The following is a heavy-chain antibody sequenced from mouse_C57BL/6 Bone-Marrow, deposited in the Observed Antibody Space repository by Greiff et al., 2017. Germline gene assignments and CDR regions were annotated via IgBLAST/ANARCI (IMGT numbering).Heavy chain of an antibody. V-gene: IGHV1-69*01. Sequence: QVQLQQPGAELVMPGASVKLSCKASGYTFTSYWMHWVKQRPGQGLEWIGEIDPSDSYTNYNQKFKGKSTLTVDKSSSTAYMQRSSLTSEDTAVYYCSRSYYYGSSYVWYFDVWGTGTTVTVSS. J-gene: IGHJ1*03. CDR2: IDPSDSYT. CDR3: SRSYYYGSSYVWYFDV. D-gene: IGHD1-1*01. CDR1: GYTFTSYW.